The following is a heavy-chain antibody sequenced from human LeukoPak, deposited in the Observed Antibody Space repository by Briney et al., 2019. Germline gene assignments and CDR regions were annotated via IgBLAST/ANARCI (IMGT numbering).Heavy chain of an antibody. D-gene: IGHD1-14*01. CDR3: ARASFRTNNWIDP. J-gene: IGHJ5*02. Sequence: SETLSLTCTVSGDSISGYYWSWIRQPAGKGLEWIGRIFPTGSTNYNPSLKSRLTMSVDSSKNQFSLNLTSVTAADTAVYYCARASFRTNNWIDPWGQGTLVTVSS. CDR1: GDSISGYY. CDR2: IFPTGST. V-gene: IGHV4-4*07.